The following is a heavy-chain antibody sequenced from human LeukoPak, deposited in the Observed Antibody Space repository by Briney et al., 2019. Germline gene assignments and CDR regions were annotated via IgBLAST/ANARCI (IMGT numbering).Heavy chain of an antibody. J-gene: IGHJ6*03. CDR3: ARGFTDCSNGVCYSGDYYYFMDV. Sequence: RASVKASCKASGYTFTDYYMHWVRQAPGQGLEWMGRINPNNGVTNYPQKFQGRVTMTRDTSISTAYMELSSLRSDDTAIYYCARGFTDCSNGVCYSGDYYYFMDVWGTGTTVTVSS. D-gene: IGHD2-8*01. V-gene: IGHV1-2*06. CDR2: INPNNGVT. CDR1: GYTFTDYY.